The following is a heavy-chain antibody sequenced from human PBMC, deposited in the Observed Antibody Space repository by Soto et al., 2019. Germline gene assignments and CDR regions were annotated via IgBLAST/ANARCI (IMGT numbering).Heavy chain of an antibody. J-gene: IGHJ4*02. CDR2: ISHSGST. CDR1: GGSISSGGYS. Sequence: QLQLQESGPGLVKPSQTLSLTCAVSGGSISSGGYSWSWIRQPPGKGLEWIGYISHSGSTYYNPSLRSRVTISVDRSMNQFSLKLSSVTAADTAVYYCARGGLLPDYWGQGTLVTVSS. D-gene: IGHD6-19*01. V-gene: IGHV4-30-2*01. CDR3: ARGGLLPDY.